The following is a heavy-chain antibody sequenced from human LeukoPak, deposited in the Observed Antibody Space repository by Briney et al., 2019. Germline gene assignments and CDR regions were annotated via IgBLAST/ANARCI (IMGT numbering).Heavy chain of an antibody. CDR2: ISGSGGST. V-gene: IGHV3-23*01. CDR1: GFTFSRYA. CDR3: AKVSSSWGAAAADY. J-gene: IGHJ4*02. D-gene: IGHD6-13*01. Sequence: GGSLRLSCAASGFTFSRYAMSWVRQAPGKGLEWVSGISGSGGSTYYADSVKGRFTISRDNSKNTLYLQMNSLRAEDTAVYYCAKVSSSWGAAAADYWGQGTLVTVSS.